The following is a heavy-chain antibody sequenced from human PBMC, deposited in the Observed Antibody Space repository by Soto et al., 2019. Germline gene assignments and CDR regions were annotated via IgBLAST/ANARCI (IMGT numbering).Heavy chain of an antibody. CDR2: IIPIFGTA. D-gene: IGHD3-22*01. Sequence: GASVKVSCKASGGTFSSYAISWVRQAPGQGLEWMGGIIPIFGTANYAQKFQGRVTITADESTSTAYMELSSLRSEDTAVYYCASVDSSGYWYYGMDVWGQGTTVTVSS. CDR3: ASVDSSGYWYYGMDV. CDR1: GGTFSSYA. V-gene: IGHV1-69*13. J-gene: IGHJ6*02.